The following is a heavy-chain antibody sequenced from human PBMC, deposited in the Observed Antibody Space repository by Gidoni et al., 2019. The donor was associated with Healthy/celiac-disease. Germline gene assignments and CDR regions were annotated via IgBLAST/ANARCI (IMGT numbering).Heavy chain of an antibody. CDR1: GYTFTSYG. CDR2: ISAYNGNT. J-gene: IGHJ6*02. D-gene: IGHD6-19*01. CDR3: ARFGEVAGTGRLDYYYGMDV. Sequence: QVQLVQSGAEVKKPGASVKVSCKASGYTFTSYGISWVRQAPGQGLEWMGWISAYNGNTNHAQKLQGRVTMTTDTSTSTAYMELRSLRSDDTAVYYCARFGEVAGTGRLDYYYGMDVWGQGTTVTVSS. V-gene: IGHV1-18*01.